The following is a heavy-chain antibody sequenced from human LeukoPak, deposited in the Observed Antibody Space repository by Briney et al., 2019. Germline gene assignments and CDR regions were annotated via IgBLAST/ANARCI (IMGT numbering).Heavy chain of an antibody. V-gene: IGHV1-2*02. J-gene: IGHJ3*02. CDR2: INPNSGGT. CDR1: VYTFTGYY. Sequence: GASVKVSCKASVYTFTGYYMHWVRQAPGQGLEWMGWINPNSGGTNYAQKFQGRVTMTRDTSISTAYMELSRLRSDDTAVYYCARDSSSSRYGQWLAYDAFDIWGQGTMVTVSS. CDR3: ARDSSSSRYGQWLAYDAFDI. D-gene: IGHD6-13*01.